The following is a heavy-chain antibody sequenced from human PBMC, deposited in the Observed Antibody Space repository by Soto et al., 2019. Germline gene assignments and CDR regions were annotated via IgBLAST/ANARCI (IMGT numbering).Heavy chain of an antibody. Sequence: GGSLRLSCSASGFTFSSYDIHWVRQAPGKGLEYVSSVSSDGSTYYAVSVKGRFTISRDNSRNTLYLRMSSLRAEDTAVYYCVKPPGYYYDCTYYYAVGGQGTLVTISS. CDR1: GFTFSSYD. D-gene: IGHD3-22*01. CDR2: VSSDGST. V-gene: IGHV3-64D*06. CDR3: VKPPGYYYDCTYYYAV. J-gene: IGHJ4*02.